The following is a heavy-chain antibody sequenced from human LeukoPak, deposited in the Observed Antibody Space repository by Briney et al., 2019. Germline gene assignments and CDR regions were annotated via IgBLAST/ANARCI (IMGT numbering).Heavy chain of an antibody. CDR3: ASYGGDSSMDQGLQAAFDI. V-gene: IGHV1-46*01. CDR1: FTXXX. CDR2: INPSVGST. D-gene: IGHD3-22*01. Sequence: FTXXXMHWVRQAPGQGLEWMGIINPSVGSTSYAQKFQGRVTMTRDMSTSTVYMELSSLRSEDTAVYYCASYGGDSSMDQGLQAAFDIWGQGTMVTVSS. J-gene: IGHJ3*02.